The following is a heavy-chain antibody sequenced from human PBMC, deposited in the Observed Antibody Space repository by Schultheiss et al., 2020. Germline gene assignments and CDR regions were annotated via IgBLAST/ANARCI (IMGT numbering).Heavy chain of an antibody. J-gene: IGHJ4*01. V-gene: IGHV3-30*01. CDR3: ARDKFRDGYNFWVFDY. Sequence: SCAASGYTFSSYAMHWVRQAPGKGLEWVAIISYDGSSKYYADSVKGRFTISRDNSKNTLYLQMNSLRAEDTAVYSCARDKFRDGYNFWVFDYWGHGTLVTVSS. D-gene: IGHD5-24*01. CDR1: GYTFSSYA. CDR2: ISYDGSSK.